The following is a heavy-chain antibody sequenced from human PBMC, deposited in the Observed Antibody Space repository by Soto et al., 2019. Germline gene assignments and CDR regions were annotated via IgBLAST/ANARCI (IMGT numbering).Heavy chain of an antibody. D-gene: IGHD5-12*01. CDR3: AKYSTSGPSRFFDL. CDR1: GLTFSIYA. V-gene: IGHV3-23*01. CDR2: IGAGSDGI. J-gene: IGHJ4*02. Sequence: GGSLRLSCAASGLTFSIYAVAWIRQTPGKGLEWVSVIGAGSDGIQYVDSVKGRFSISRDNSKNTLYLHMNSLRAEDTAIYYCAKYSTSGPSRFFDLWGQGTLVTVSS.